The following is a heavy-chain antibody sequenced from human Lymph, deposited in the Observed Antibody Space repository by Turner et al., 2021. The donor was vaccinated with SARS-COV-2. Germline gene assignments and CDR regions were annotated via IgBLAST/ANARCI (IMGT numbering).Heavy chain of an antibody. J-gene: IGHJ2*01. CDR3: ARDQYYDSSGYYFFRASYFDL. Sequence: EVQLVESGGGLVQPGGSLRLSCAASRFTFNTYEMNWARQAPGKGLGWVSYISRSGGTIYYADSVKGRFTISRDNAKNSLYLQMNSLRAEDTAVYYCARDQYYDSSGYYFFRASYFDLWGRGTLVTVSS. CDR1: RFTFNTYE. CDR2: ISRSGGTI. V-gene: IGHV3-48*03. D-gene: IGHD3-22*01.